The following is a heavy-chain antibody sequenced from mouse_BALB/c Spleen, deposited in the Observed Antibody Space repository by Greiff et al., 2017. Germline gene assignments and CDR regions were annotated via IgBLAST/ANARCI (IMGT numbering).Heavy chain of an antibody. D-gene: IGHD2-4*01. CDR1: GYTFTDYN. V-gene: IGHV1S29*02. CDR3: ARVYYDYEIAY. Sequence: EVQLQQSGPELVKPGASVKISCKASGYTFTDYNMHWVKQSHGKSLEWIGYIYPYNGGTGYNQKFKSKATLTVDNSSSTAYMELRSLTSEDSAVYYCARVYYDYEIAYWGQGTLVTVSA. CDR2: IYPYNGGT. J-gene: IGHJ3*01.